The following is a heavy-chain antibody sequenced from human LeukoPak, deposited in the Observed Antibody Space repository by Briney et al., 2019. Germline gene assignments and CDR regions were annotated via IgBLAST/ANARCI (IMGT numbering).Heavy chain of an antibody. CDR2: IYSGGST. Sequence: GGSLRLSCAVSGFTVSSNYMSWVRQAPGKGLEWVSVIYSGGSTYYADSVKGRFTISRDNSKNTLYLQMNSLRAEDTAVYYCARQAWLEGGVITWGQGTLVTVSS. D-gene: IGHD3-10*01. CDR3: ARQAWLEGGVIT. J-gene: IGHJ5*02. V-gene: IGHV3-53*01. CDR1: GFTVSSNY.